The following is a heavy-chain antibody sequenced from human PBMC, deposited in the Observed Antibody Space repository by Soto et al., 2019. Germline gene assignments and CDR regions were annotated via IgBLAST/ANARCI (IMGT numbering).Heavy chain of an antibody. V-gene: IGHV1-46*01. CDR2: INLSGGST. CDR3: ARSRRALASLAKRWFDP. CDR1: GYTFTSYY. D-gene: IGHD3-3*02. Sequence: GASVKVSCKASGYTFTSYYMHWVRQAPGQGLEWMGIINLSGGSTSYAQKFQGRVTMTRDTSTSTVYMELSSLRSEDTAVYYCARSRRALASLAKRWFDPCGQGTLVPVSS. J-gene: IGHJ5*02.